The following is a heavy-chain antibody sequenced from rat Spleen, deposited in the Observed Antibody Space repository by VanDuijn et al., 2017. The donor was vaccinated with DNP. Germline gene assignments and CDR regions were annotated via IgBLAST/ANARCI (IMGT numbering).Heavy chain of an antibody. CDR2: INYDGGNT. CDR3: ARHVLPLRVWDY. V-gene: IGHV5-22*01. J-gene: IGHJ2*01. Sequence: VELVESGGGFVQPGRSLKLSCEASGFTFSDYYMAWVRQAPTKALEWVAYINYDGGNTNYRDFVRGRFTISRDNAKSTLYLQMNSLRSEDMATYYCARHVLPLRVWDYWGQGVMVTVSS. D-gene: IGHD1-4*01. CDR1: GFTFSDYY.